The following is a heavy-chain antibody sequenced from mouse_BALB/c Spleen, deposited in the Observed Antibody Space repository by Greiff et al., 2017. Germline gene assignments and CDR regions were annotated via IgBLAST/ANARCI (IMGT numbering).Heavy chain of an antibody. D-gene: IGHD2-3*01. CDR3: ARVEGYYDFDY. CDR2: ISSGGSYT. Sequence: EVQLVESGGGLVKPGGSLKLSCAASGFTFSSYAMSWVRQSPEKRLEWVAEISSGGSYTYYPDTVTGRFTISRDNAKNTLYLEMSSLRSEDTAMYYCARVEGYYDFDYWGQGTTLTVSS. J-gene: IGHJ2*01. CDR1: GFTFSSYA. V-gene: IGHV5-9-4*01.